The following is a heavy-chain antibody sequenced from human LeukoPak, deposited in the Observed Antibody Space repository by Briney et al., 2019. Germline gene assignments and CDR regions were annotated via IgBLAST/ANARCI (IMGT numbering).Heavy chain of an antibody. J-gene: IGHJ5*02. CDR1: GFKFSDYA. CDR2: ILSDGKKD. V-gene: IGHV3-30*04. D-gene: IGHD6-13*01. CDR3: AKGLHASSWYGGS. Sequence: GKPLRLSCAASGFKFSDYAMQWLRQTPGKGLEWVGIILSDGKKDFYADSVKGRFTISRDNSKNTLYLQMNSLREDDTAVYYCAKGLHASSWYGGSWGRGTLVPVSS.